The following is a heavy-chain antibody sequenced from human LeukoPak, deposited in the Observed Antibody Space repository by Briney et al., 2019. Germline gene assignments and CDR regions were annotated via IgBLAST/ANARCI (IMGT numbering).Heavy chain of an antibody. J-gene: IGHJ2*01. CDR2: IHYNGSP. D-gene: IGHD3-3*01. V-gene: IGHV4-59*01. CDR3: AREDYDDSGAWYFDL. CDR1: GGSISNS. Sequence: SETLSLTCTVSGGSISNSWSWIRQPPGKGLEWIGYIHYNGSPNYNPSLKSRATISVDTSKNQFSLKLSSVTAADTAVYYCAREDYDDSGAWYFDLWGRGTLVTVSS.